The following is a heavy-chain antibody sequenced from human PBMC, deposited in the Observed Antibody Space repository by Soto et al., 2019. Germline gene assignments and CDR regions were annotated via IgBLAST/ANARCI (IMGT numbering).Heavy chain of an antibody. Sequence: VQLVESAGGLVQPGRSLRLSCAASGFTFDDYAMHWVRQAPGKGLEWVSGISWNRGSIGYADSVKGRFTISRDNAKNYLYLQMNSLRAEDTALYYCAKDLATIVVVVAARSAFDIWGQGTMVTVSS. J-gene: IGHJ3*02. V-gene: IGHV3-9*01. CDR2: ISWNRGSI. D-gene: IGHD2-15*01. CDR3: AKDLATIVVVVAARSAFDI. CDR1: GFTFDDYA.